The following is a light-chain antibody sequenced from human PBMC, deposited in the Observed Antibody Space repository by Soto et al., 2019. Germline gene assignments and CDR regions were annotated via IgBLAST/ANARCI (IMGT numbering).Light chain of an antibody. V-gene: IGLV2-14*01. CDR2: EVS. Sequence: QSALTQPASVSGSPGQSITISCTGTSSDVGGYNYVSWFQQHPGKAPKLMIYEVSNRPSGVSNRFSGSKSGNTASLTISGPQADDEAVYYCCSYTSSFTYVFGTGTKVTVL. CDR1: SSDVGGYNY. CDR3: CSYTSSFTYV. J-gene: IGLJ1*01.